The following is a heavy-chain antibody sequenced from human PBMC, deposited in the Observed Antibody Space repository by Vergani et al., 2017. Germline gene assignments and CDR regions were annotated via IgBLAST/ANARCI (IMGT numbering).Heavy chain of an antibody. Sequence: QVHLVQSGAEVRKPGASVMVSCKASGYTFTSYGTTWVRQAPGQGLEWMGWISTYNGNTNYAQKFQGRVTRTTDTSTSTAYMELRSLRSDDTAVYYCARDRSHGGDSYFDSWGQGTLVTVSS. CDR1: GYTFTSYG. J-gene: IGHJ4*02. CDR3: ARDRSHGGDSYFDS. V-gene: IGHV1-18*01. CDR2: ISTYNGNT. D-gene: IGHD4-23*01.